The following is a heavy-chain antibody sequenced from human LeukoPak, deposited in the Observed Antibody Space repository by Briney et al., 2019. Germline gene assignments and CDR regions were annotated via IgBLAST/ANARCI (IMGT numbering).Heavy chain of an antibody. CDR2: IYYSGST. V-gene: IGHV4-59*01. J-gene: IGHJ4*02. CDR1: GGSISSYY. CDR3: ARGLEDYFDY. Sequence: SETLSLTCTVSGGSISSYYWSWIRQPPGKGLEWIGYIYYSGSTNYNPSLKSRVTISVDSSKNQFSLKLSSVTAADTAVYYCARGLEDYFDYWGQGTLVTVSS. D-gene: IGHD6-6*01.